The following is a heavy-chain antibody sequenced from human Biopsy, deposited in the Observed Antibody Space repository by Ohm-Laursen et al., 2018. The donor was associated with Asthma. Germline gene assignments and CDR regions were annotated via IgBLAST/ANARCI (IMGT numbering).Heavy chain of an antibody. CDR3: AGCQVGYSSGWSLLLKKIYYSGMDV. CDR1: GGTFSNFA. CDR2: IMTVFGTT. Sequence: ASVKVSCKSPGGTFSNFAISWVRQAPGQGLEWLGGIMTVFGTTNYAQKFQGRVTITADESTSTAYMEVTSLRSEDTAIYYCAGCQVGYSSGWSLLLKKIYYSGMDVWGQGTAVTVSS. V-gene: IGHV1-69*13. J-gene: IGHJ6*02. D-gene: IGHD6-19*01.